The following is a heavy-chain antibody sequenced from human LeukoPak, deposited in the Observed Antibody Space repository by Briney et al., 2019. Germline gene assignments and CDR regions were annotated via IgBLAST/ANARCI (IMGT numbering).Heavy chain of an antibody. J-gene: IGHJ5*02. V-gene: IGHV4-39*07. Sequence: PSETLSLTCTVSGGSISSSSYYWGWIRQPPGKGLEWIGSIYYSGSTYYNPSLKSRVTISVDTSKNQFSLKLSSVTAADTAVYYCAALERYYYDSSGPSRLLFRDNWFDPWGQGTLVTVSS. CDR2: IYYSGST. CDR1: GGSISSSSYY. CDR3: AALERYYYDSSGPSRLLFRDNWFDP. D-gene: IGHD3-22*01.